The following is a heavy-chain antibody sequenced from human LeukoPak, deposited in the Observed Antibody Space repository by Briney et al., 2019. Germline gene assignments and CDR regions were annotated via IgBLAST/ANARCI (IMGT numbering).Heavy chain of an antibody. CDR1: GFTFSSYW. CDR2: IKQDGSEK. CDR3: ARDPAKWMLSSSSHY. Sequence: GGSLRLSCAASGFTFSSYWMSWVRQAPGKGLEWVANIKQDGSEKYYVDSVKGRFTISRDNAKNTLYLQKNSLRAEDTAVYYCARDPAKWMLSSSSHYRGQGTLGTVSS. J-gene: IGHJ4*02. V-gene: IGHV3-7*01. D-gene: IGHD6-6*01.